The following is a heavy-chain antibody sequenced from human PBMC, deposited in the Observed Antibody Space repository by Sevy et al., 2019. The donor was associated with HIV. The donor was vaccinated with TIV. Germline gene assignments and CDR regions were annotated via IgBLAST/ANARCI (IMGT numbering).Heavy chain of an antibody. CDR3: ARGPGVVAVAALNWFDP. Sequence: GGSLRLSCAASGLTFSSYAMHWVRQAPGKGLEWVAVISYDGSDKYFADSVKGRFTISRDNSKNTLFLQMNSLRIEDTAVYYCARGPGVVAVAALNWFDPWGQGTLVTVSS. CDR1: GLTFSSYA. J-gene: IGHJ5*02. CDR2: ISYDGSDK. D-gene: IGHD2-15*01. V-gene: IGHV3-30*04.